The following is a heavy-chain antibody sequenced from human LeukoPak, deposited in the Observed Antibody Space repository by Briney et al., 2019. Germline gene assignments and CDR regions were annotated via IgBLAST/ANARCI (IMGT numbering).Heavy chain of an antibody. CDR1: GYTLTELS. CDR3: ARADSGYSFDY. V-gene: IGHV1-69*06. J-gene: IGHJ4*02. D-gene: IGHD3-22*01. Sequence: VASVKVSCKVSGYTLTELSMHWVRQAPGQGLEWMGGIIPIFGTANYAQKFQGRATITADKSTSTAYMELSSLRSEDTAVYYCARADSGYSFDYWGQGTLVTVSS. CDR2: IIPIFGTA.